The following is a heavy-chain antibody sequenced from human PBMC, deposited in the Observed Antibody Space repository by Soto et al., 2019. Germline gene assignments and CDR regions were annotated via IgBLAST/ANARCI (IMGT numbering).Heavy chain of an antibody. CDR1: GFMFSAYA. V-gene: IGHV3-30*04. D-gene: IGHD6-19*01. J-gene: IGHJ4*01. CDR3: ARDPSPYTSGWYGIDF. CDR2: ISYDGTNK. Sequence: GGSLRLSCAASGFMFSAYAMLWVRQAPGKGLEWVAAISYDGTNKYYADSIKGRFTISRDNSANTLFLQVNSLRREDTAMYYCARDPSPYTSGWYGIDFWGQGTLVTVSS.